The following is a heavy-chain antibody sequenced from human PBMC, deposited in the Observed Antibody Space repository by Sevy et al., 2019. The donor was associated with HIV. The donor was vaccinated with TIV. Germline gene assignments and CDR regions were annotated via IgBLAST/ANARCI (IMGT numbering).Heavy chain of an antibody. J-gene: IGHJ2*01. V-gene: IGHV3-9*01. D-gene: IGHD6-13*01. CDR3: AKGSYSSSWYSDL. Sequence: GGSLRLSCAASGFTFDDYAMHWVRQAPGKGLEWVSGISWNSGSIGYADSVKGRFTISRDNAKNSLYLQMNSLRAEDTALYYCAKGSYSSSWYSDLWGRGTLVTVSS. CDR2: ISWNSGSI. CDR1: GFTFDDYA.